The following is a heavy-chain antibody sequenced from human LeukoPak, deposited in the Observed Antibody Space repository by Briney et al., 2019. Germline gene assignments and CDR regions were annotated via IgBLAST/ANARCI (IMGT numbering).Heavy chain of an antibody. CDR3: ATGLGELSPDLPSHHDY. D-gene: IGHD3-16*02. CDR1: GGTFISYA. J-gene: IGHJ4*02. CDR2: IIPIFGTA. Sequence: SVKVSCKASGGTFISYAISWVRQAPGQGLEWMGGIIPIFGTANYAQKFQSRVTITADEPTSTAYMELSSLRSEDTAVYYCATGLGELSPDLPSHHDYWGQGTLVTVSS. V-gene: IGHV1-69*13.